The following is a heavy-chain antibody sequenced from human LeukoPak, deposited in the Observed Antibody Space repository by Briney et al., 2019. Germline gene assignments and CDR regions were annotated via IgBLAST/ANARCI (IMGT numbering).Heavy chain of an antibody. V-gene: IGHV4-4*07. CDR2: IYPSGST. CDR1: GGSISSYY. Sequence: SETLSLTCTVSGGSISSYYWSWIRQPAGKGLEWIGRIYPSGSTNYNPSLRSRVTMSVDMSKNQFSLKLSSVTAADTAVYYCARLAAAALDYWGQGTLVTVSS. CDR3: ARLAAAALDY. J-gene: IGHJ4*02. D-gene: IGHD6-13*01.